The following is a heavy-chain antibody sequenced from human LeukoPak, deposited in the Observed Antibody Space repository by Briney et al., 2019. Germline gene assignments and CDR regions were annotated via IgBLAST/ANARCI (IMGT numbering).Heavy chain of an antibody. D-gene: IGHD3-22*01. CDR1: GFTFDDYA. J-gene: IGHJ4*02. V-gene: IGHV3-9*01. CDR2: ISWNSGSI. Sequence: GGSLRLSCAASGFTFDDYAMHWVRQAPGKGLEWVSGISWNSGSIGYADSVKGRFTISRDNAKNSLYLQMNSLRAEDTAVYYCASSSSGSHYWGQGTLVTVSS. CDR3: ASSSSGSHY.